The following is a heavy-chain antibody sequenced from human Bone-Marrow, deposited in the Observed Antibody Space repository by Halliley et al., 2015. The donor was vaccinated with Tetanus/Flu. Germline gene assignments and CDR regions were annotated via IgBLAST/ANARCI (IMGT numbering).Heavy chain of an antibody. Sequence: EWVSSFSNSGSFIYYADSVQGRFTISRDNAENSLHLQMTSLRAEDTAVYYCVRGSSSKGGFDYWGQGTLVTVSS. CDR2: FSNSGSFI. V-gene: IGHV3-21*01. CDR3: VRGSSSKGGFDY. D-gene: IGHD6-6*01. J-gene: IGHJ4*02.